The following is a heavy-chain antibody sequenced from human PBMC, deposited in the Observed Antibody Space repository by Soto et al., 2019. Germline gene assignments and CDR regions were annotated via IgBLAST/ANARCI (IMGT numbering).Heavy chain of an antibody. V-gene: IGHV6-1*01. Sequence: SQTLSLTCAISGDDVSSNSAAWNWIRQSPSRGLEWLGRTYYRSKWNSDYAPSVQSRMTINPDTSKNQFSLHLKSVTPEDTAVYYCARGLFFAGPGFDSWGQGALVTVSS. CDR3: ARGLFFAGPGFDS. D-gene: IGHD3-3*01. CDR1: GDDVSSNSAA. CDR2: TYYRSKWNS. J-gene: IGHJ4*02.